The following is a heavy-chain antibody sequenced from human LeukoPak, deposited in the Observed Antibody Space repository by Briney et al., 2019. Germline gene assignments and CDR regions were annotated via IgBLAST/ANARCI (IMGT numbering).Heavy chain of an antibody. Sequence: ASVKVSCKASGYTLTNYGISWVRQAPGQGLEWMGWISAYSGHTKSVQKVQDRVTMTTDTSTNTAYIELRSMRSDDTAGYYCARDPRNYYDSSGYSVNFEYWGQGTLLTVSS. CDR2: ISAYSGHT. CDR1: GYTLTNYG. J-gene: IGHJ4*02. V-gene: IGHV1-18*04. CDR3: ARDPRNYYDSSGYSVNFEY. D-gene: IGHD3-22*01.